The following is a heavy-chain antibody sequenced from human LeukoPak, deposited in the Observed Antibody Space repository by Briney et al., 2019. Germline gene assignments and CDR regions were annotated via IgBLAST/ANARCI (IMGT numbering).Heavy chain of an antibody. CDR1: GGSITSYH. CDR2: IYTSGST. V-gene: IGHV4-4*07. J-gene: IGHJ4*02. D-gene: IGHD6-19*01. Sequence: SETLSLTCFVSGGSITSYHWSWIRQPAGKGLEWIGQIYTSGSTNYNPALKSRVAMSIDTSKNQFSLELSSVTAADTSVYYCAGRAQTTGWSFDYWGQGALVTVSS. CDR3: AGRAQTTGWSFDY.